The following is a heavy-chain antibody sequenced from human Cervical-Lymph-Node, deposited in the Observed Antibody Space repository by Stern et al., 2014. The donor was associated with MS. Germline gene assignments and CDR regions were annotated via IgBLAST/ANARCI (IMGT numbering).Heavy chain of an antibody. D-gene: IGHD3-10*01. V-gene: IGHV3-49*03. CDR2: LRSKAFGGTT. CDR1: GFPFGDYA. CDR3: ARARIRGLSRVGY. Sequence: EVQLVESGGGLVQPGRSLRLSCTTSGFPFGDYAMSWFRQAPRKGLEWVGFLRSKAFGGTTEYAASLKGRFTISRDDSKSIDYLQMSSLKTEDSAIYYCARARIRGLSRVGYWGQGTLVTVSS. J-gene: IGHJ4*02.